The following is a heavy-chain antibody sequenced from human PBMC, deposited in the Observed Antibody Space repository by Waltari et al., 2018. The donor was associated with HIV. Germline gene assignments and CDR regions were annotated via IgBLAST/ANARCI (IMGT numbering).Heavy chain of an antibody. J-gene: IGHJ6*02. Sequence: QVQLQESGPGVVKPSETLSLSCTVSGGSISRNYWSWIRQPPGKGLEWIGYISYSGITSYSPSLKSRLTISVDTSKNQFSLRLNSVTAADTAVYYCARDFRYCSGGTCYYGMDVWGQGTTVTVSS. D-gene: IGHD2-15*01. V-gene: IGHV4-59*01. CDR2: ISYSGIT. CDR1: GGSISRNY. CDR3: ARDFRYCSGGTCYYGMDV.